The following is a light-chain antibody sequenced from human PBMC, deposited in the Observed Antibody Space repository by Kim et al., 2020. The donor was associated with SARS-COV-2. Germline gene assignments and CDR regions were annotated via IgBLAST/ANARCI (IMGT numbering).Light chain of an antibody. J-gene: IGKJ2*01. CDR3: QHFSNWFMYT. CDR2: GAS. Sequence: EILMAQSPATLSVSLGESATLSCRASQSISTSLAWYQQKPGQAPRLLIYGASTRATGVPGRFSGSGSGTEFTLTISSLQSEDFAIYYCQHFSNWFMYTFGQGTKLEI. V-gene: IGKV3-15*01. CDR1: QSISTS.